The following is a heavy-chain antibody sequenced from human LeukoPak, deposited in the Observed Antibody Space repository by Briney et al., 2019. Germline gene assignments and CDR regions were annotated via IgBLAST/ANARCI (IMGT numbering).Heavy chain of an antibody. CDR3: ARTSTYSSGWLFDY. CDR1: GFTFSSYA. CDR2: ISYDGSNK. Sequence: PGGSLRLSCAASGFTFSSYAMHRVRQAPGKGLEWVAVISYDGSNKYYADSVKGRFTISRDNSKNTLYLQMNSLRAEDTAVYYCARTSTYSSGWLFDYWGQGTLVTVSS. D-gene: IGHD6-19*01. J-gene: IGHJ4*02. V-gene: IGHV3-30*04.